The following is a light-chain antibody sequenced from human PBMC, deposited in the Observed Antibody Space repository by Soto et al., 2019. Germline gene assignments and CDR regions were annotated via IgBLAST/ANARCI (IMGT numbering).Light chain of an antibody. CDR3: CSYAGSYTYV. J-gene: IGLJ1*01. Sequence: QSVLTQPRSVSGSPGQSVTISCTGTSSDVGGYNYVSWYQQHPGKAPKLMIYDVSKRPSGVPDRFSGSKSGNTASLTISGLQAEDEDDYYCCSYAGSYTYVLGTGTKVTVL. V-gene: IGLV2-11*01. CDR1: SSDVGGYNY. CDR2: DVS.